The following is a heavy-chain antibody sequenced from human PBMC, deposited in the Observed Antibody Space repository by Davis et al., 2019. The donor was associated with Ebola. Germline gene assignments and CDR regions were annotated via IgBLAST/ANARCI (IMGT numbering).Heavy chain of an antibody. CDR1: GFTFSTYV. CDR3: ARDYYDSNGYGFDY. V-gene: IGHV3-21*01. CDR2: ISSESYYI. J-gene: IGHJ4*02. Sequence: GGSLRLSCAASGFTFSTYVMNWVRQAPRKGLEWVSSISSESYYIYYADSLKGRFTISRDNAKSSLYLQISGLRAEDTAVYYCARDYYDSNGYGFDYWGQGTLVTVSS. D-gene: IGHD3-22*01.